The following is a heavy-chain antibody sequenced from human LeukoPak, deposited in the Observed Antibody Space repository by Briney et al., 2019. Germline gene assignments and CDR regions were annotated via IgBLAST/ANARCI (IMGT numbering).Heavy chain of an antibody. J-gene: IGHJ5*02. V-gene: IGHV1-2*02. CDR2: INPNSGGT. CDR3: ASGTMVRGVKGPFDT. Sequence: ASVKVSCKASGYSFTGFYMHWVRQAPGQGLEWMGWINPNSGGTHYAQKFQGRVAVTRDTSISTAYMELSRLRSDDTAVYYCASGTMVRGVKGPFDTWGQGTLVTVSS. CDR1: GYSFTGFY. D-gene: IGHD3-10*01.